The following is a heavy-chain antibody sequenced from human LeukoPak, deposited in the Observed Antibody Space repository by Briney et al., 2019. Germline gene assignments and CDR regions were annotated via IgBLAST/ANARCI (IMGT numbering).Heavy chain of an antibody. Sequence: ASVKVSCKASGGTFSSYAISWVRQAPGQGLVWMGGIIPIFGTANYAQKFQGRVTITADESTSTAYMELSSLRSEDTAVYYCARGGCSGGSCYSPRRDYGMDVWGKGTTVTVSS. V-gene: IGHV1-69*13. CDR1: GGTFSSYA. J-gene: IGHJ6*04. CDR3: ARGGCSGGSCYSPRRDYGMDV. D-gene: IGHD2-15*01. CDR2: IIPIFGTA.